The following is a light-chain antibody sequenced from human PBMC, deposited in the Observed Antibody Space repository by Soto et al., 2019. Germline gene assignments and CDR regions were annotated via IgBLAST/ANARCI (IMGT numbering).Light chain of an antibody. CDR1: QSVSSN. CDR3: QQYNVWPLT. CDR2: FAN. Sequence: EIVMTQSPAPLSVSPGERATLSCRASQSVSSNLACYQQKPGQTPKLLIYFANTRATGIPARVSGSGSGTEFTRTVSGLQSEDFAVYYCQQYNVWPLTFGGGTKVEFK. V-gene: IGKV3-15*01. J-gene: IGKJ4*01.